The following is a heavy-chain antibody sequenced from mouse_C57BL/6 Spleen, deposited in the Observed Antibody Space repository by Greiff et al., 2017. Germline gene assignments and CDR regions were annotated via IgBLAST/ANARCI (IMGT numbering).Heavy chain of an antibody. V-gene: IGHV1-81*01. CDR3: ARWGYGSREGNY. D-gene: IGHD1-1*01. J-gene: IGHJ2*01. CDR2: IYPRSGNT. Sequence: QVQLKQSGAELARPGASVKLSCKASGYTFTSYGISWVKQRTGQGLEWIGEIYPRSGNTYYNEKFRGKATLTADKSSSTAYMELRSLTSEDSAVYFCARWGYGSREGNYWGQGTTLTVSS. CDR1: GYTFTSYG.